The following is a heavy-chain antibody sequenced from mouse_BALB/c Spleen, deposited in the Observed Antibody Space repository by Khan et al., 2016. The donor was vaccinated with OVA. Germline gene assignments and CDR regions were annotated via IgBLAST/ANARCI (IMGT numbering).Heavy chain of an antibody. CDR3: VRGLFDV. CDR2: INPDNGDT. V-gene: IGHV1-19*01. Sequence: EVQLQQSGPDLVKPGASVKMSCKASGYTFTDYYMKWLKQSHGKSLEWIGDINPDNGDTFYNQKFKDKATLTVDKSSSTAHMQLNSLTSEDSAVYYCVRGLFDVWGAGTTVTVSS. J-gene: IGHJ1*01. CDR1: GYTFTDYY.